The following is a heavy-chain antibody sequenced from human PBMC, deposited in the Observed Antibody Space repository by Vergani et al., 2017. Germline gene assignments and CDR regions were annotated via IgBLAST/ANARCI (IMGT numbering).Heavy chain of an antibody. CDR3: AKAPIDYGGNSFFDY. CDR1: VFTFSSYS. V-gene: IGHV3-30*18. J-gene: IGHJ4*02. D-gene: IGHD4-23*01. CDR2: ISYDGSNK. Sequence: QVQLVESGGGVVQPGRSLRLSCAASVFTFSSYSMHWVRQAPGKGLEWVAVISYDGSNKYYADSVKGRFTISRDNSKNTLYLQMHSLRAEDTAVYYCAKAPIDYGGNSFFDYWGQGTLVTVSS.